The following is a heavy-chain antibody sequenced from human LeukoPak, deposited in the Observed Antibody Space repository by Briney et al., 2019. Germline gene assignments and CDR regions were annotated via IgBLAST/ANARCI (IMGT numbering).Heavy chain of an antibody. CDR1: GFTFSSYA. J-gene: IGHJ6*03. V-gene: IGHV3-30*02. CDR3: ATHYSSSWYSPDYYYYMDV. CDR2: IRYDGSNK. D-gene: IGHD6-13*01. Sequence: PGGSLRLSCAASGFTFSSYAMSWVRQAPGKGLEWVAFIRYDGSNKYYADSVKGRFTISRDNSKNTLYLQMNSLRAEDTAVYYCATHYSSSWYSPDYYYYMDVWGKGTTVTISS.